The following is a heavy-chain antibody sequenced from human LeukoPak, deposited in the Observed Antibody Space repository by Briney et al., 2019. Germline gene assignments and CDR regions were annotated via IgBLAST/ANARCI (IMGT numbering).Heavy chain of an antibody. Sequence: GGSLRLSCVASGFIFSSYGMHWVRQAPGKGLEWVAVVWYDGSNKYYADSVKGRFTISRDNSKNTLYLQMNSLRAEDTAVYYCASQHSWGQGTLVTVSS. J-gene: IGHJ4*02. V-gene: IGHV3-33*01. CDR3: ASQHS. CDR1: GFIFSSYG. CDR2: VWYDGSNK.